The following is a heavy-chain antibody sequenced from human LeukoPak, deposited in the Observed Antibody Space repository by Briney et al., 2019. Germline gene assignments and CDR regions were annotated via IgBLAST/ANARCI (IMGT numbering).Heavy chain of an antibody. V-gene: IGHV1-69*13. CDR1: GGTFSSYA. D-gene: IGHD6-13*01. J-gene: IGHJ4*02. CDR3: ARGPIAAAGTGDYSDY. Sequence: GASVTVSCKASGGTFSSYAISWVRQAPGQGLEWMGGIIPIFGTANYAQKFQGRVTITADESTSTAYMELSSLRSEDTAVYYCARGPIAAAGTGDYSDYWGQGTLVTVSS. CDR2: IIPIFGTA.